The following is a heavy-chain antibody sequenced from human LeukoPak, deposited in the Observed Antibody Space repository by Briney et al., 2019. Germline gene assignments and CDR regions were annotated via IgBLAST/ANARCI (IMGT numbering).Heavy chain of an antibody. D-gene: IGHD5-12*01. Sequence: PSESLSLTCTVSGASISSYYWSWVRQPAGKGLEWHGRIYTSGSTTNNPSLKSRVTMSVDTSKNQFSLKLSSVTAADTAVYYCARVGGYSGYDFSYYYYGMDVWGQGTTVTVSS. CDR3: ARVGGYSGYDFSYYYYGMDV. CDR2: IYTSGST. V-gene: IGHV4-4*07. J-gene: IGHJ6*02. CDR1: GASISSYY.